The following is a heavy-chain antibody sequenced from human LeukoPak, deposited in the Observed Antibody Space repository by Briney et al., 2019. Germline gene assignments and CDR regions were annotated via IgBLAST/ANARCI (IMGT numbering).Heavy chain of an antibody. D-gene: IGHD6-19*01. CDR2: IWYDGSNK. CDR1: GFTFSSYG. V-gene: IGHV3-33*01. Sequence: GGSLRHSCAAAGFTFSSYGMHRVRQAPGKGLQWVAVIWYDGSNKYYADSVKGRFTISRDNSKNTLYLQMNSLRAEDTAVYYCAGEGIAVAAPFEYWGQGTLVTVSS. CDR3: AGEGIAVAAPFEY. J-gene: IGHJ4*02.